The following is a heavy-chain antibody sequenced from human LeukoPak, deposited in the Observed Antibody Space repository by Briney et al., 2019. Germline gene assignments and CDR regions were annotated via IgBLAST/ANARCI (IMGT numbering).Heavy chain of an antibody. V-gene: IGHV4-39*07. D-gene: IGHD6-13*01. CDR1: GGSISSSSYY. CDR3: ARAAAGRTARSYYYYYMDV. J-gene: IGHJ6*03. CDR2: IYHSGHI. Sequence: SETLSLTCTVSGGSISSSSYYWGWIRQPPGKGLEWIGNIYHSGHIYYNPSLKSRVTISVDTSKNQFSLKLSSVTAADTAVYYCARAAAGRTARSYYYYYMDVWGKGTTVTISS.